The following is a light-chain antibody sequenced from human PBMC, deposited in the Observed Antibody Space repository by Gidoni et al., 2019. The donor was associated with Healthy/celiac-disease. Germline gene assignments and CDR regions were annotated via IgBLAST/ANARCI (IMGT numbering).Light chain of an antibody. V-gene: IGKV2-28*01. CDR2: LGS. J-gene: IGKJ5*01. CDR1: QSLLHSNGYND. CDR3: MQALQTPIT. Sequence: DIVMTQYTLSLRVTPGEPASITWRSSQSLLHSNGYNDFDWYLQKPGQSPQLLIYLGSNRASGVPDRFSGSGSGTDFTRKISRVEAEDVGVYYCMQALQTPITFGQXTRLEIK.